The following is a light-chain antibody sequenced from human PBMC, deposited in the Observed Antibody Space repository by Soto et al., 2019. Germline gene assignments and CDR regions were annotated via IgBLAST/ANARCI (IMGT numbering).Light chain of an antibody. CDR2: GAS. CDR3: QEYDNWPPET. CDR1: QSVDIN. V-gene: IGKV3-15*01. Sequence: EIVMTQSPATLSVSPGERATLSCRASQSVDINLAWYQQKPGQGPRLLIYGASTRATGIPARFSGRGSGTACTLSISSLQSEDFAVYYGQEYDNWPPETFGHGTKVDIK. J-gene: IGKJ1*01.